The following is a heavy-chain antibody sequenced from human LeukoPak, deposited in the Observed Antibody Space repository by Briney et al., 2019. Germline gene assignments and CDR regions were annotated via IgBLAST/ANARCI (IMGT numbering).Heavy chain of an antibody. V-gene: IGHV3-66*01. D-gene: IGHD1-26*01. CDR3: ARDGPIEGATLFDF. Sequence: GGSLRLSCAASGFSVSTSYMSWVRQAPGKGLDWVSVIHRGGNTYYADSVKGRFTISRDNSKNTLYLQMNGLRDEDTAVYYCARDGPIEGATLFDFWGQGTLVTVSS. CDR2: IHRGGNT. CDR1: GFSVSTSY. J-gene: IGHJ4*02.